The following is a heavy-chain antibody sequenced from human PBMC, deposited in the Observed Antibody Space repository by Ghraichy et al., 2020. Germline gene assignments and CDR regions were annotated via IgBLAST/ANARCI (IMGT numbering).Heavy chain of an antibody. CDR1: GFTFSSYW. CDR3: ARGYGSGSYHYYDYMDV. Sequence: GGSLRLSCAASGFTFSSYWMSWVRQAPGKGLEWVANIKQDGSEKYHVDSVKGRFTISRDNAKNSLYMQMNSLRAEDTAVYYCARGYGSGSYHYYDYMDVWGKGTTVTVSS. J-gene: IGHJ6*03. D-gene: IGHD3-10*01. CDR2: IKQDGSEK. V-gene: IGHV3-7*03.